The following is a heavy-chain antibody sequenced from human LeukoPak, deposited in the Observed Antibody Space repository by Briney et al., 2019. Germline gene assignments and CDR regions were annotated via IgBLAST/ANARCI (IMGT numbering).Heavy chain of an antibody. D-gene: IGHD6-13*01. CDR1: GYSISSGYY. V-gene: IGHV4-38-2*02. J-gene: IGHJ4*02. CDR2: IYSNGYT. Sequence: KPSETLSLTCTVSGYSISSGYYWGWIRQPPGKGLEWIGSIYSNGYTYYSPSLKSRVTISVDTPKNQFSLKLTSVTASDSAVYYCASSNWLRDANFDSWGQGTLVTVSS. CDR3: ASSNWLRDANFDS.